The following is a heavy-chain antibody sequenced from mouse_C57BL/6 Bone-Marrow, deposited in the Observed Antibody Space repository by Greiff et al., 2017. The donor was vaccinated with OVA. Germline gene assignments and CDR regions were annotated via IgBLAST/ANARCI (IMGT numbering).Heavy chain of an antibody. Sequence: EVKVVESVAELVRPGASVKLSCTASGFNIKNTYMHWVKQRPEQGLEWIGRIDPANGNTKYAPKFQGKATITADTSSNTAYLQLSSLTSEDTAIYYCAVLYYGSSYFDVWGTGTTVTVSS. CDR1: GFNIKNTY. CDR3: AVLYYGSSYFDV. CDR2: IDPANGNT. D-gene: IGHD1-1*01. V-gene: IGHV14-3*01. J-gene: IGHJ1*03.